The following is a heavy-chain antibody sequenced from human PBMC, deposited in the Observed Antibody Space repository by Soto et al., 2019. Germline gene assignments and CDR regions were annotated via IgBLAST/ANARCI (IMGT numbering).Heavy chain of an antibody. D-gene: IGHD5-18*01. CDR3: AHLPWKQLWPRAPVVY. V-gene: IGHV1-3*01. CDR1: GYTFTSYA. J-gene: IGHJ4*02. Sequence: GASVKVSCKASGYTFTSYAMHWVRQAPGQRLEWMGWINAGNGNTKYSQKFQSRVTITKDAFKNQLVLTMTNMDPVDTATYYCAHLPWKQLWPRAPVVYWGQGTPVSVSS. CDR2: INAGNGNT.